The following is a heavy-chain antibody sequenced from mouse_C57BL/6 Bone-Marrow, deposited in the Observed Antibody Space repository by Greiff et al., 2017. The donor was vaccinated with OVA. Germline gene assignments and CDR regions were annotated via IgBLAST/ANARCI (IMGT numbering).Heavy chain of an antibody. V-gene: IGHV1-72*01. Sequence: VKLQESGAELVKPGASVKLSCKASGYTFTSYWMHWVKQRPGRGLEWIGRIDPNSGGTKYNEKFKSKATLTVDKPSSTAYMQLSSLTSEDSAVYYCARETFYGYDEVPFAYWGQGTLVTVSA. CDR2: IDPNSGGT. CDR1: GYTFTSYW. D-gene: IGHD2-2*01. J-gene: IGHJ3*01. CDR3: ARETFYGYDEVPFAY.